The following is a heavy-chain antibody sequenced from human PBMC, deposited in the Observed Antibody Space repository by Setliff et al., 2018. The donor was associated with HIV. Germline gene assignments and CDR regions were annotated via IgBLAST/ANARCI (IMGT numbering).Heavy chain of an antibody. J-gene: IGHJ4*02. CDR2: IYTSGST. CDR1: GGSISSYY. Sequence: SETLSLTCTVSGGSISSYYWSWIRQPAGKGLEWIGRIYTSGSTNYNPSLKSRVTTSVDTPKNQFSLKLNSVTAADTAVYYCAETIGRYFDIFDNWGQGTLVTVSS. D-gene: IGHD3-9*01. CDR3: AETIGRYFDIFDN. V-gene: IGHV4-4*07.